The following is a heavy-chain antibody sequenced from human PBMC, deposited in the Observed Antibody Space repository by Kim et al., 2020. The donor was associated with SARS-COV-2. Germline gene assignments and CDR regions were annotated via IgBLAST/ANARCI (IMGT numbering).Heavy chain of an antibody. V-gene: IGHV4-39*01. CDR1: GGSISSANYY. CDR3: ARHGNTLHWFGESKTYSWFDS. D-gene: IGHD3-10*01. Sequence: SETLSLTCSVSGGSISSANYYWGWIRQTPDKGLEWIGSMYSSGNTYYNPSLQSRLSISVDTSNNHFSLRLASVTAADTGIYYCARHGNTLHWFGESKTYSWFDSWGQGTLVTVSS. J-gene: IGHJ5*01. CDR2: MYSSGNT.